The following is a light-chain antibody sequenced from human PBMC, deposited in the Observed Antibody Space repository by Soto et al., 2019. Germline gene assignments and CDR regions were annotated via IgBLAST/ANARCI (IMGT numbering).Light chain of an antibody. J-gene: IGKJ5*01. Sequence: EIVLTQSPATLSLSPGERATLSCRASQSVTNSLAWYQQKPGQAPRLLVYGASSRATGIPDRFSGSGSGTDFTLTISRLEPEDFAVYYCQQYGSSITFGQGTRLEIK. CDR1: QSVTNS. V-gene: IGKV3-20*01. CDR2: GAS. CDR3: QQYGSSIT.